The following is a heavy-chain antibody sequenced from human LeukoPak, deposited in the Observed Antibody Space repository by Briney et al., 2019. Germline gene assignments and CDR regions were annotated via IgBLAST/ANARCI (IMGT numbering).Heavy chain of an antibody. CDR2: IYHSGST. CDR3: ARARRLFTIFGVVFDY. CDR1: GYSISSGYY. J-gene: IGHJ4*02. V-gene: IGHV4-38-2*02. D-gene: IGHD3-3*01. Sequence: PSETLSLTCTVSGYSISSGYYWGWIRQPPGKGLEWIGSIYHSGSTYYNPSLKSRVTISVDTSKNQFSLKLSSVTAADTAVYYCARARRLFTIFGVVFDYWGQGTLVTVSS.